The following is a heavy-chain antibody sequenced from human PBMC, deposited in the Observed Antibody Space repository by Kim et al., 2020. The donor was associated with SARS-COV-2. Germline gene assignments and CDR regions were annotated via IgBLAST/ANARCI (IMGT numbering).Heavy chain of an antibody. V-gene: IGHV4-34*01. CDR2: INNNGNT. CDR3: ARWATGWYQRVYYYYGLDV. D-gene: IGHD6-19*01. CDR1: GGSFSGSY. Sequence: SETLSLTCGVSGGSFSGSYWSWIRQPPGRGLEWIGEINNNGNTNYNPSLKSRVSISVDTAHHQFSLNLGPVTAADTAVYYCARWATGWYQRVYYYYGLDVWRQGTPVIVSS. J-gene: IGHJ6*02.